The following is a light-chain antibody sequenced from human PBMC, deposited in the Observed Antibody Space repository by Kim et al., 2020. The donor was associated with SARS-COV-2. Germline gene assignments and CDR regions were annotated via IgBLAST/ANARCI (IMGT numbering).Light chain of an antibody. J-gene: IGKJ1*01. CDR2: AAS. V-gene: IGKV1-39*01. Sequence: ASVGDTVTVTCRASESIINFLNWYQHKPGEAPKLLMYAASSLQSGVPLRFSGSGSGTDFTLTINGLQPDDFATYYCQQSYTSPWTFGQGTKVDIK. CDR3: QQSYTSPWT. CDR1: ESIINF.